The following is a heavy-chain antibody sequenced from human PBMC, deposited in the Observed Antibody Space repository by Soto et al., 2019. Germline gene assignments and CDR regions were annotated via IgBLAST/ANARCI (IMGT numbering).Heavy chain of an antibody. J-gene: IGHJ4*02. CDR1: GFTFSSYG. Sequence: QVQLVESGGGVVQPGRSLRLSCAASGFTFSSYGMHLVRQAPGKGLEWVAVISYDGSNKYYADSVKGRFTISRDNSKNTLYLQMNSLRAEDTAVYYCAKGSVGATSTFDDWGQGTLVTVSS. CDR2: ISYDGSNK. V-gene: IGHV3-30*18. CDR3: AKGSVGATSTFDD. D-gene: IGHD1-26*01.